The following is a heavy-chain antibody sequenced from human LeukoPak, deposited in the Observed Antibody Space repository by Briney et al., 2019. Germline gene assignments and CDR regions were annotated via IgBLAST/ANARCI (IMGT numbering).Heavy chain of an antibody. Sequence: PGGSLRLSCAASGFTFSDYYMSWIRRAPGKGLEWVSYISSSGSTIYYADSVKGRFTISRDNAKNSLYLQMNSLRAEDTAVYYCARGAGRYFDWLLSPDAFDIWGQGTMVTVSS. V-gene: IGHV3-11*04. D-gene: IGHD3-9*01. CDR2: ISSSGSTI. J-gene: IGHJ3*02. CDR3: ARGAGRYFDWLLSPDAFDI. CDR1: GFTFSDYY.